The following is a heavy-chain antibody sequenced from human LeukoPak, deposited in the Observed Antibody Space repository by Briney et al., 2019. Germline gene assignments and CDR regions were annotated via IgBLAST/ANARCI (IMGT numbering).Heavy chain of an antibody. J-gene: IGHJ6*03. CDR2: INHSGST. CDR3: ARGRITMVRVYLYYMDV. V-gene: IGHV4-34*01. Sequence: SETLSLTCAVYGGSFSGYYWSWLRQPPGKGLEWIGEINHSGSTNYNPSLKSRVTISVDTSKNQFSLKLSSVTAADTAVYYCARGRITMVRVYLYYMDVWGKGTTVTVSS. D-gene: IGHD3-10*01. CDR1: GGSFSGYY.